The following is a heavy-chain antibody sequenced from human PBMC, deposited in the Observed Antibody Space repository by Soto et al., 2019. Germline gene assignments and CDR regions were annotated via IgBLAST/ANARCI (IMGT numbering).Heavy chain of an antibody. V-gene: IGHV3-30*18. CDR1: GFTFSSYG. J-gene: IGHJ6*02. Sequence: QVQLVESGGGVVQPGRSLRLSCAASGFTFSSYGMHWVRQAPGKGLEWVAVISYDGSNKYYADSVKGRFTISRDNSKNTLYLQMNSLRAEDTAVYYCAKDVLSGYSSSWYYYYYGMDVRGQGTTVTVSS. CDR3: AKDVLSGYSSSWYYYYYGMDV. D-gene: IGHD6-13*01. CDR2: ISYDGSNK.